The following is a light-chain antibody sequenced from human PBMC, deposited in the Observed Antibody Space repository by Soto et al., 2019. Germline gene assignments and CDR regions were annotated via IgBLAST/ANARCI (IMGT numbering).Light chain of an antibody. V-gene: IGKV1-5*01. Sequence: DIQMTQSPSTLSASVGDRVTITCRASQSISSWLAWYQQKPGKAPKLLIYDASSLESGVPSRFSGSGSGTESTLTISSLQPNDFAPYYCQQYNSYWGTFGQGTKVEIK. CDR1: QSISSW. CDR3: QQYNSYWGT. J-gene: IGKJ1*01. CDR2: DAS.